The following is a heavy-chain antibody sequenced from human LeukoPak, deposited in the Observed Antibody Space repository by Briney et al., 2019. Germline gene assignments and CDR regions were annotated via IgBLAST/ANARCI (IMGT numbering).Heavy chain of an antibody. CDR1: GGSISSDSYY. CDR2: IYYSGST. J-gene: IGHJ6*03. D-gene: IGHD6-6*01. Sequence: SETLSLTCTVSGGSISSDSYYWGWIRQPPGKGLEWIGSIYYSGSTYYNPSLKSRVTISVDTSKNQFSLKLSSVTAADTAVYYCARVLSIAARSYYYYMDVWGKGTTVTVSS. V-gene: IGHV4-39*07. CDR3: ARVLSIAARSYYYYMDV.